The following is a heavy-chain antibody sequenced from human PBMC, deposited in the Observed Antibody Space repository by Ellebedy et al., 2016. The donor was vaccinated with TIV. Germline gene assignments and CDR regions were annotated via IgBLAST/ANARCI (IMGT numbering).Heavy chain of an antibody. CDR3: GRVRY. J-gene: IGHJ4*02. D-gene: IGHD3-16*02. CDR2: THHTGNT. V-gene: IGHV4-38-2*02. CDR1: GFPISSHYF. Sequence: SETLSLTXTVSGFPISSHYFWGWIRQPPGKGLEWIASTHHTGNTYYNPSLRDRVTMSIDTSKNQFSLNLNSVTAADTAIYYCGRVRYWGQGILVTVSS.